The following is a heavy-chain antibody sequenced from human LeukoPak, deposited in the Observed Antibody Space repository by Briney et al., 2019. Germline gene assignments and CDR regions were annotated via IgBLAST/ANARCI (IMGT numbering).Heavy chain of an antibody. CDR2: VSSSGSTI. J-gene: IGHJ3*02. V-gene: IGHV3-48*03. Sequence: GGSLRLSCAASGFTFSSYEMNWVRQAPGKGLEWVSYVSSSGSTIYYADSVKGRFTISRDNAKNSLYLQMNSLRAEDTAVYYCARVNQGAFDIWGQGTMVTVSS. CDR3: ARVNQGAFDI. CDR1: GFTFSSYE.